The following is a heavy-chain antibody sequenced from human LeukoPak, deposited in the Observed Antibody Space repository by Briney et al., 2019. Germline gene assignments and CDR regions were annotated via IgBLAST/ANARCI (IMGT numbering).Heavy chain of an antibody. V-gene: IGHV4-34*01. D-gene: IGHD3-22*01. CDR2: INHSGST. CDR3: ARRRPTMIVVVNRYYFDY. Sequence: PSETLSLTCAVYGGSFSGYYWSWIRQPPGKGLEWIGEINHSGSTNYNPSLKSRVTISVDTSKNQFSLKLSSVTAADTAVYYCARRRPTMIVVVNRYYFDYWGQGTLVTVSS. J-gene: IGHJ4*02. CDR1: GGSFSGYY.